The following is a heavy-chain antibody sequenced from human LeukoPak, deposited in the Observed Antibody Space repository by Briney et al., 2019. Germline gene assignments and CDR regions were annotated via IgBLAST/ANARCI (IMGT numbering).Heavy chain of an antibody. V-gene: IGHV4-34*01. CDR2: INHSGST. Sequence: SETLSLTCTVSGGSISGYYWSWIRQPPGKGLEWIGEINHSGSTNYNPSLKSRVTISVDTSKNQFSLKLSSVTAADTAVYYCARPTGYSGYDFVYWGQGTLVTVSS. CDR3: ARPTGYSGYDFVY. CDR1: GGSISGYY. J-gene: IGHJ4*02. D-gene: IGHD5-12*01.